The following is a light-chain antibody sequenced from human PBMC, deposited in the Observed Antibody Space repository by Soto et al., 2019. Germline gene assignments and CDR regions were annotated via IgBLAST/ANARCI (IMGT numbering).Light chain of an antibody. J-gene: IGKJ2*01. CDR3: QEYNHWPLYT. CDR2: DAS. CDR1: QSVSRN. V-gene: IGKV3-15*01. Sequence: EVVMTQSPATLSVSPGERATLSCRASQSVSRNLAWYQQRPGRAPRLLIYDASTRATNIPTRFSGSGSGTEFTRTISSLPSEDFAVYYCQEYNHWPLYTFGQGTKLEIK.